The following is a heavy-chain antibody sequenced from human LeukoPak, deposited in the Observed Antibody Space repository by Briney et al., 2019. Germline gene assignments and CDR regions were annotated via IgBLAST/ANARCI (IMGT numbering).Heavy chain of an antibody. V-gene: IGHV3-30*02. CDR3: AKYGGGLDP. CDR2: IRPDGTNE. Sequence: GGSLRLSCEASGFILSNYGMHWGRQAPGEGLAWVAFIRPDGTNENYADSVKGRFTISRDTSKNTLFLHMNSLIAEDTAMYYCAKYGGGLDPWGQGTLVTVSS. J-gene: IGHJ5*02. D-gene: IGHD3-10*01. CDR1: GFILSNYG.